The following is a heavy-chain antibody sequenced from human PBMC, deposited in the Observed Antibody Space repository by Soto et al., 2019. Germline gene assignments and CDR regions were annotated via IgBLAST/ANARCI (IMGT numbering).Heavy chain of an antibody. CDR3: ARGEQYSGRIFDY. V-gene: IGHV6-1*01. CDR2: TYYRSKWYY. Sequence: SQTLSLTCAITGDSVSSNSAGWSWVRQSPSRGLEWLGRTYYRSKWYYEYAVSVRGRITINPDTSKNQYSLQLNSVTPEDTAVYFCARGEQYSGRIFDYWGQGTLVTV. CDR1: GDSVSSNSAG. J-gene: IGHJ4*01. D-gene: IGHD1-26*01.